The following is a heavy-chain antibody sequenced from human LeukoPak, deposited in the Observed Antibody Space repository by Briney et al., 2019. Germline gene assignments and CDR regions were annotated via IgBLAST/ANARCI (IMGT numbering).Heavy chain of an antibody. CDR1: GGSISSYY. CDR2: IYYSGST. J-gene: IGHJ4*02. CDR3: AREEGFFDY. Sequence: SETLSLTCTVSGGSISSYYWSWIRQPPGKGLEWIGYIYYSGSTNYNPSLKSRVTISVDTSKNQFSLKLSAVTAADTAVYYCAREEGFFDYWGQGTLVTVSS. V-gene: IGHV4-59*01.